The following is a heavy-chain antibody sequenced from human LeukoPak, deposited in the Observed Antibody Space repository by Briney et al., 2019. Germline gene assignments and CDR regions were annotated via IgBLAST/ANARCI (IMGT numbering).Heavy chain of an antibody. J-gene: IGHJ4*02. D-gene: IGHD3-22*01. CDR1: GYTFTSYY. CDR2: INPSGGST. Sequence: GASVKVSCKASGYTFTSYYMHWVRQAPGQGLEWMGIINPSGGSTSYAQKFQGRVTMTRDTSTSTVYMELSSLRSEDTAVYHCARDLYDSSGYYSARLYYFDYWGQGTLVTVSS. CDR3: ARDLYDSSGYYSARLYYFDY. V-gene: IGHV1-46*01.